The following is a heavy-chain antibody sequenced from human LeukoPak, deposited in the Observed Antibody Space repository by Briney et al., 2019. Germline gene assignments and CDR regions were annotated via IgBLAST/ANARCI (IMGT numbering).Heavy chain of an antibody. CDR3: ARIFKSSTNYFDY. V-gene: IGHV3-7*04. Sequence: GGSLRLSCAASGFTFSDYYMSWTRQAPGKGLEWVANIKQDGSEKYYVDSVKGRFTISRDNAKNSLYLQMNSLRGEDTAVYYCARIFKSSTNYFDYWGQGTLVTVSS. CDR1: GFTFSDYY. J-gene: IGHJ4*02. CDR2: IKQDGSEK. D-gene: IGHD3-9*01.